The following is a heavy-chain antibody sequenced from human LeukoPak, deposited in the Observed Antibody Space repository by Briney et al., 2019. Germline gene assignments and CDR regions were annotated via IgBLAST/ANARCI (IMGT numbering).Heavy chain of an antibody. Sequence: ASVRVSCTASGYTFTSYGISWVRQAPGQGLEWMGWISAYNGNTNYAQKLQGRVTMTTDTSTSTAYMELRSLRSDDTAVYYCARVGSEGDIVVVPPINWGQGTLVTVSS. V-gene: IGHV1-18*01. CDR2: ISAYNGNT. D-gene: IGHD2-2*01. J-gene: IGHJ4*02. CDR3: ARVGSEGDIVVVPPIN. CDR1: GYTFTSYG.